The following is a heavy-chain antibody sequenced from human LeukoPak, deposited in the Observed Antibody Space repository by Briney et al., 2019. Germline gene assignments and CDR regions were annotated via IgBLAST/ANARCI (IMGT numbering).Heavy chain of an antibody. CDR3: ARGLGGDQGYFDL. CDR1: GFIFDDYA. D-gene: IGHD3-10*01. CDR2: ISWNSGSL. V-gene: IGHV3-9*01. Sequence: PGRSLRLSCAASGFIFDDYAMHWVRQAPGKGLEWVSGISWNSGSLAYADSVKGRFTISRDNAKNSLYLQMNSLRTEDTVLYYCARGLGGDQGYFDLWGRGTLATVST. J-gene: IGHJ2*01.